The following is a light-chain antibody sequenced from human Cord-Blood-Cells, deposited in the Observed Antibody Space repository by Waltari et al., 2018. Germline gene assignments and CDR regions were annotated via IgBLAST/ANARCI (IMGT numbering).Light chain of an antibody. V-gene: IGLV2-11*01. CDR1: SRDVGGYNY. Sequence: QSALTQPRSVSGSPGQSVTSSCTGTSRDVGGYNYLSWYQQHPGKAPKLMIYDVSKRPSGVPDRFSGSKSGNTASLTISGLQAEDEADYYCCSYAGSYTWVFGGGTKLTVL. CDR3: CSYAGSYTWV. J-gene: IGLJ2*01. CDR2: DVS.